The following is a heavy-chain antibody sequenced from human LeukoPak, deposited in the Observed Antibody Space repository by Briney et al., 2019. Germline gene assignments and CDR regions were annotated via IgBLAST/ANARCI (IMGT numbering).Heavy chain of an antibody. CDR2: IYYSGST. Sequence: SETLSLTCTVSGGSISSYYWSWIRQPPGKGLEWIGYIYYSGSTNYNPSLKSRVTISVDTSKNQFSLKLSSVTAADTAVYYCARGPVDTAMVPSFDYWGQGTLVTVSS. D-gene: IGHD5-18*01. CDR3: ARGPVDTAMVPSFDY. V-gene: IGHV4-59*01. CDR1: GGSISSYY. J-gene: IGHJ4*02.